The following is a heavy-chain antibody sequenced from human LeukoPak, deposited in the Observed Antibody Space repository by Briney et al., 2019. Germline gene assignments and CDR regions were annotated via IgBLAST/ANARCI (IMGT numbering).Heavy chain of an antibody. CDR1: GFTFDDYA. V-gene: IGHV3-9*01. CDR3: AKDLAATIPVGFDY. CDR2: ISWNSGSI. D-gene: IGHD6-13*01. J-gene: IGHJ4*02. Sequence: LRLSCAASGFTFDDYAMHWVRQAPGKGLEWVSGISWNSGSIGYADSVKGRFTISRDNAKNSLYLQMNSLRAEDTALYYCAKDLAATIPVGFDYWGQGTLVTVSS.